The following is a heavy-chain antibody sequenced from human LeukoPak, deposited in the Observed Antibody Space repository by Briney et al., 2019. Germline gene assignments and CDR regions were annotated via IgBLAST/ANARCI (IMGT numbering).Heavy chain of an antibody. D-gene: IGHD5-24*01. CDR2: ISSSSSYI. CDR1: GFTFSSYS. J-gene: IGHJ5*02. Sequence: GGSLRLSCAASGFTFSSYSMNWVRQAPGKGLEWVSSISSSSSYIYYADSVKGRFTISRDNAKNSLYLQMNSLRAEDTAVYYSARGSMSTITYDWFDPWGQGTLVTVSS. CDR3: ARGSMSTITYDWFDP. V-gene: IGHV3-21*01.